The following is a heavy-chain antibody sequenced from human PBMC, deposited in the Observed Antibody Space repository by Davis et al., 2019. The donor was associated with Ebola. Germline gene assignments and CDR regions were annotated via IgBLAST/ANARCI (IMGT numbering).Heavy chain of an antibody. CDR2: ISGSGGST. J-gene: IGHJ4*02. CDR1: GFTFSSYA. D-gene: IGHD3-22*01. CDR3: ARDGDSSGYYGY. V-gene: IGHV3-23*01. Sequence: PGGSLRLSCAASGFTFSSYAMSWVRQAPGKGLEWVSAISGSGGSTYYADSVKGRFTISRDNSKNTLYLQMNSLRAEDTAVYYCARDGDSSGYYGYWGQGTLVTVSS.